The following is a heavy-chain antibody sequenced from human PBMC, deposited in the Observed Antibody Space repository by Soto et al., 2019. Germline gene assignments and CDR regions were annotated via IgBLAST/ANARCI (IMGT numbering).Heavy chain of an antibody. V-gene: IGHV4-39*01. CDR3: GRHPATSETYLYGMDV. CDR2: IYYSGTT. D-gene: IGHD2-2*01. Sequence: SESLSLTCTVSGGSVSSSSFLWGWFRQSPGKELEWIGSIYYSGTTYYNPSLKSRVTISVDTSKSQFSLKVSSVTAADTAVYYCGRHPATSETYLYGMDVWGQGTTVTV. CDR1: GGSVSSSSFL. J-gene: IGHJ6*02.